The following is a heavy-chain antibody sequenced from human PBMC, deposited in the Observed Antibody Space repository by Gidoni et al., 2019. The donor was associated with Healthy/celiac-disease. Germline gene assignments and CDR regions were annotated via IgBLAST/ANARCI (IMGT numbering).Heavy chain of an antibody. J-gene: IGHJ4*02. CDR3: ARGSFPRPRVAARTRPSTAPFDY. CDR1: GGSFSGYY. V-gene: IGHV4-34*01. D-gene: IGHD2-15*01. Sequence: QVQLQQWGAGLLKPSETLSLTCAVYGGSFSGYYWRWIRQPPGKGLEWIGEINHSGSTNYNPSLKSRVTISVDTSKNQFSLKLSSLTAADTAVYYCARGSFPRPRVAARTRPSTAPFDYWGQGTLVTVSS. CDR2: INHSGST.